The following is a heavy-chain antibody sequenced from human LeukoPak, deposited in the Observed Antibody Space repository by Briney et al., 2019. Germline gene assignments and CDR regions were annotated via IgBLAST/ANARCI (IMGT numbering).Heavy chain of an antibody. CDR1: GGSISSSSYF. CDR3: ARRRAGYYDYVWGSYRHPFDY. CDR2: IYYSGST. J-gene: IGHJ4*02. D-gene: IGHD3-16*02. V-gene: IGHV4-39*01. Sequence: SQTLSLTCTVSGGSISSSSYFWGWLRQPPGKGLEWIGSIYYSGSTYYNTSLKSRVTISVDTTKHQFSPKRRSVTAADTAVYYCARRRAGYYDYVWGSYRHPFDYWGQGTLVTVSS.